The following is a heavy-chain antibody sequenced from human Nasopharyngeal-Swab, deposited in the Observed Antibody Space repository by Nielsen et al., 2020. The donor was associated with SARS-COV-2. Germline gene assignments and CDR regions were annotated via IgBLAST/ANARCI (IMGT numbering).Heavy chain of an antibody. CDR2: IKQDGSEK. Sequence: GESLKISCAASGFTFSSYWMSWVRQAPGKRLEWVANIKQDGSEKYYVDSVKGRFTISRDNAKNSLYLQMNSLRAEDTAVYYCARDSIALFDYWGQGTLVTVSS. CDR3: ARDSIALFDY. J-gene: IGHJ4*02. D-gene: IGHD3-3*02. V-gene: IGHV3-7*01. CDR1: GFTFSSYW.